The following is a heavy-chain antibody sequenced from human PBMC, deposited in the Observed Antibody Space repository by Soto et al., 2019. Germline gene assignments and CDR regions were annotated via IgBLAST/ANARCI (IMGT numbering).Heavy chain of an antibody. CDR2: IYYSGST. CDR1: GGSISSGGYS. V-gene: IGHV4-31*11. D-gene: IGHD1-1*01. CDR3: ASYKTGDAFDI. J-gene: IGHJ3*02. Sequence: SETLSLTCAVSGGSISSGGYSWSWIRQPPGKGLGWIGYIYYSGSTYYNPSLKSRVTISVDTSKNQFSLKLSSVTAADTAVYYCASYKTGDAFDIWGQGTMVTVSS.